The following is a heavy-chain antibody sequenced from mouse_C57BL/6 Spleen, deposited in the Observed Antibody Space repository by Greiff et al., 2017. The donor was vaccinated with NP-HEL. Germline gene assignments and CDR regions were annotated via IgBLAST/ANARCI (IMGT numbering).Heavy chain of an antibody. CDR2: IYPSDSET. Sequence: VKLQQPGAELVRPGSSVKLSCKASGYTFTSYWMDWVKQRPGQGLEWIGNIYPSDSETHYNQKFKDKATLTVDKSSSTAYMQLSSLTSEDSAVYYCARVMVTTSGFAYWGQGTLVTVSA. CDR3: ARVMVTTSGFAY. J-gene: IGHJ3*01. CDR1: GYTFTSYW. V-gene: IGHV1-61*01. D-gene: IGHD2-2*01.